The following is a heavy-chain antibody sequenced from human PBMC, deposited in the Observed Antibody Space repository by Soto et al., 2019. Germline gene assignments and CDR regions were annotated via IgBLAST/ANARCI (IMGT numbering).Heavy chain of an antibody. J-gene: IGHJ5*02. V-gene: IGHV5-51*07. CDR1: GYSFTSYW. Sequence: GESLKISCTGVGYSFTSYWIGWVHQMPGKGLEWMGIIYPADSDTRYSPSFQGQVTISADKSITTAYPQWSSLKASDTAMYYCARGYCTTTICDPWFDPWGQGTLVTVSS. D-gene: IGHD2-2*01. CDR2: IYPADSDT. CDR3: ARGYCTTTICDPWFDP.